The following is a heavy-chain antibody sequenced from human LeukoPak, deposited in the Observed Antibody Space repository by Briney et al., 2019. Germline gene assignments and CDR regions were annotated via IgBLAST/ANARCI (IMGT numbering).Heavy chain of an antibody. D-gene: IGHD1-14*01. J-gene: IGHJ6*03. CDR3: ARHGTFYYDMDV. CDR1: GGSISSYY. V-gene: IGHV4-59*01. CDR2: IYYSGST. Sequence: SETLSLTCPVSGGSISSYYWSWIRQPTGKGLEWIGYIYYSGSTNYNPSLKSRVTISVDTSKKQFSLKLSSVTAADTAVYYCARHGTFYYDMDVWGKGTTVTVSS.